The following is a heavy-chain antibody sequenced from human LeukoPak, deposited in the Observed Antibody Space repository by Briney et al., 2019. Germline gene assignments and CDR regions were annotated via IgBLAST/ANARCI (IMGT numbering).Heavy chain of an antibody. Sequence: GGSLRLSCAASGFTFSSYAMSWVRQAPGKGLEWVSAISGSGGSTYYADSVKGRFTISRDNSKNTLYLQMNSLRAEDTAVYCCAKDGGDGSGSPNMDVWGKGTTVTVSS. CDR3: AKDGGDGSGSPNMDV. J-gene: IGHJ6*03. D-gene: IGHD3-10*01. V-gene: IGHV3-23*01. CDR1: GFTFSSYA. CDR2: ISGSGGST.